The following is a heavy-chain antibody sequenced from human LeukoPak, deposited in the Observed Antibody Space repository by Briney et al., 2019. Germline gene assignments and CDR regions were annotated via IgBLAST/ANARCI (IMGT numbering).Heavy chain of an antibody. V-gene: IGHV3-48*03. J-gene: IGHJ6*04. D-gene: IGHD3-10*02. CDR3: AELGITMIGGV. Sequence: PGGSLRLSCAASGFTFSSKWMSWVRQAPGKGLEWVSYISSSGSTIYYADSVKGRFTISRDNAKNSLYLQMNSLRAEDTAVYYCAELGITMIGGVWGKGTTVTISS. CDR2: ISSSGSTI. CDR1: GFTFSSKW.